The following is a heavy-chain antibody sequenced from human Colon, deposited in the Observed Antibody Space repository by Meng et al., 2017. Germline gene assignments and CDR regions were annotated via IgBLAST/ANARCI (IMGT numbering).Heavy chain of an antibody. D-gene: IGHD3-10*01. CDR2: ISGSGGST. J-gene: IGHJ4*02. Sequence: GGSLRLSCAASGFTFSSYAMSWVRQAQGKGREGVSAISGSGGSTYYADSVKGRFTISRDNSKNTLYLQMNSLRAEDTAVYYCAKDGWFGELLSPYYFDYWGQGTLVTVSS. CDR3: AKDGWFGELLSPYYFDY. V-gene: IGHV3-23*01. CDR1: GFTFSSYA.